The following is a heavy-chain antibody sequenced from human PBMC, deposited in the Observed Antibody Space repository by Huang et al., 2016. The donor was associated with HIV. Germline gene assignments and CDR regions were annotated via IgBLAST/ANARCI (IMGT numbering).Heavy chain of an antibody. CDR1: GFPFSSYG. V-gene: IGHV3-30*18. J-gene: IGHJ4*02. CDR2: ISDDGKTK. Sequence: QVQLVESGGGVVQPGRSLRISCAASGFPFSSYGMHWVRQAPGKGLEWVAVISDDGKTKYYADSVKGRFSISRDNSKTTVYLQLNSLRVEDTAVYYCAKGGSAAAVLDFWGQGTLVTVSS. D-gene: IGHD6-13*01. CDR3: AKGGSAAAVLDF.